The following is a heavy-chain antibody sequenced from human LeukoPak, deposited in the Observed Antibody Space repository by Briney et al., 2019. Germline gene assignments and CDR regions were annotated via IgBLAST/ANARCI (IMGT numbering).Heavy chain of an antibody. V-gene: IGHV1-2*02. Sequence: ASVKVSCKASGYTFTDYYIHWVRQAPGQGLEWVGWINPNSGGTNYAQRFQGRVTMTRDTSISTAYMELSRLRSDDTAVYYCARVGDRYFDWLITYDYWGQGTLVTVSS. J-gene: IGHJ4*02. D-gene: IGHD3-9*01. CDR2: INPNSGGT. CDR1: GYTFTDYY. CDR3: ARVGDRYFDWLITYDY.